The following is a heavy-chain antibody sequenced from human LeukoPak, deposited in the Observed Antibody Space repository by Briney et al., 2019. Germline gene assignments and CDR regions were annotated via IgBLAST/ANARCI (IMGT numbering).Heavy chain of an antibody. CDR3: ASELDFWSGYLLYNWFDP. Sequence: SVKVSCKASGGTFSSYAISWVRQAPGQGLEWMGRIIPILGIANYAQKFQGRVTITADKSTSTAYMELSSLRSEDTAVYYCASELDFWSGYLLYNWFDPWGQGTLVTVSS. D-gene: IGHD3-3*01. J-gene: IGHJ5*02. CDR1: GGTFSSYA. V-gene: IGHV1-69*04. CDR2: IIPILGIA.